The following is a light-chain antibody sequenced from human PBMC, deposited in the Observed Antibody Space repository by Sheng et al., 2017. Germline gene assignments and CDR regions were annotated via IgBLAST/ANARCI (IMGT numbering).Light chain of an antibody. Sequence: DIQMTQSPSSLSASVGDRVTITCRASQSISNYLNWYQQKPGKAPKLLIYAASTLQSGVPSRFSGSGSGTDFTLTISSLQPEDFATYYCQQSSSSAWTFGQGTKVGNQT. CDR2: AAS. CDR3: QQSSSSAWT. V-gene: IGKV1-39*01. CDR1: QSISNY. J-gene: IGKJ1*01.